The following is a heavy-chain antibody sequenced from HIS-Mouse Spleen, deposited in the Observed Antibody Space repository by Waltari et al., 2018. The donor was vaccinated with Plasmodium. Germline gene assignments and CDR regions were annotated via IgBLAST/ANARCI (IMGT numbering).Heavy chain of an antibody. J-gene: IGHJ2*01. CDR2: IKQDGSEK. CDR3: ASSWYWYFDL. CDR1: GFPFSSYW. V-gene: IGHV3-7*01. D-gene: IGHD6-13*01. Sequence: EVQLVEYGGGLVQPGGSLRLSCAAPGFPFSSYWMSWVRQAPGKGLEWVANIKQDGSEKYYVDSVKGRFTISRDNAKNSLYLQMNSLRAEDTAVYYCASSWYWYFDLWGRGTLVTVSS.